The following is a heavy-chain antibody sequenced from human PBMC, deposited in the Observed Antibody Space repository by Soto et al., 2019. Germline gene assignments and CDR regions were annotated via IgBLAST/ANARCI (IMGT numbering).Heavy chain of an antibody. J-gene: IGHJ4*02. CDR1: GFMFNHYA. V-gene: IGHV3-23*01. CDR3: XXXXXXXXXXLEY. Sequence: EQVLESGGGLVQPGGSLRLSCEASGFMFNHYAMAWVRQTPGKGLEWVSVISGSTGTTYYADSVKGRFTISRDNSKXXXXXXXXXXXXXXXXXXXXXXXXXXXXXXLEYWGPGTRVTVSS. CDR2: ISGSTGTT.